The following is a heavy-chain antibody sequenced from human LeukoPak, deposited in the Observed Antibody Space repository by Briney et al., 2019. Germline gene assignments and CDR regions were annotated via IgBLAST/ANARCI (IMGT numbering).Heavy chain of an antibody. CDR1: GFTFSSYS. D-gene: IGHD6-19*01. Sequence: PGGSLRLSCAASGFTFSSYSMNWVRQAPGKGLEWVSYISSSSSTIYYADSVKGRFTISRDNAKNSLYLEMNSLRDEDTAVYYCARSVIAVAGYDAFDIWGQGTVVTVSS. V-gene: IGHV3-48*02. CDR3: ARSVIAVAGYDAFDI. CDR2: ISSSSSTI. J-gene: IGHJ3*02.